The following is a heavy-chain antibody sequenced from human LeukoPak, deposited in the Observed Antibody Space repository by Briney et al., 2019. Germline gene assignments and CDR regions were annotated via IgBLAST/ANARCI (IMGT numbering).Heavy chain of an antibody. D-gene: IGHD6-13*01. CDR3: AKPSSWYPRGGDY. V-gene: IGHV3-11*01. J-gene: IGHJ4*02. CDR2: ISSGGSTI. CDR1: RFTFIDYY. Sequence: GGSLRLSCAVSRFTFIDYYMCWIRQAPGRGLERVSYISSGGSTISHADSVKGRFTISRDNAENSLYLQMNSRRAEDTAVYYCAKPSSWYPRGGDYWGQGTLVTVSS.